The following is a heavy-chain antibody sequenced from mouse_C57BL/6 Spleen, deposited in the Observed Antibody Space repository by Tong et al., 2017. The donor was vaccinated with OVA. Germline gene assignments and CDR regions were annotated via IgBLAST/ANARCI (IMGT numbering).Heavy chain of an antibody. D-gene: IGHD2-10*02. CDR1: GFTFSSYT. J-gene: IGHJ2*01. CDR3: ARHAPRMVTFDY. Sequence: EVQLQESGGGLVKPGGSLELSCAASGFTFSSYTMSWVRQTPEKRLEWVATISSGGSYTYYPDSVKGRFTISRDNAKNTLYLQMSSLKSEDTAMYYCARHAPRMVTFDYWGQGTTLTVSS. CDR2: ISSGGSYT. V-gene: IGHV5-6*01.